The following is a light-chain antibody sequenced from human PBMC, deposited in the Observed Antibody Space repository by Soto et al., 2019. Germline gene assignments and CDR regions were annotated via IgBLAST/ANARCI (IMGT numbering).Light chain of an antibody. CDR3: QKYNSAPWT. CDR2: AAS. CDR1: QGISNY. J-gene: IGKJ1*01. V-gene: IGKV1-27*01. Sequence: DIQMTQSPSSLSASVGDRVTITCLASQGISNYLAWYQQKPGKVPKLLIYAASTLQSGVPSRFSGSGSWTDFTLTSSSLQPEDVATYYCQKYNSAPWTFGQGTKVDIK.